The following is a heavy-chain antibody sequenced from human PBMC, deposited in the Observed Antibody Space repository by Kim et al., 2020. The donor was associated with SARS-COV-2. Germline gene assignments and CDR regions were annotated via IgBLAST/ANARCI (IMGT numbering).Heavy chain of an antibody. D-gene: IGHD3-16*02. J-gene: IGHJ4*02. CDR3: ASTYDHVWGSYRYAFDY. Sequence: SVKGRFTISRDNAKNSLYLQMNSLRAEDTALYYCASTYDHVWGSYRYAFDYWGQGTQVTVSS. V-gene: IGHV3-11*06.